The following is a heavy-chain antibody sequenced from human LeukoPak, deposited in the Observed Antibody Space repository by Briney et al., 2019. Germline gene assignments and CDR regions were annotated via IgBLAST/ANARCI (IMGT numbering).Heavy chain of an antibody. Sequence: SETLSLTCTVSGGSISSYYWSWIRQPPGKGLEWIGYIYYSGSTNYNPSLKSRVTISVDTSKNQFSLKLSSVTAADTAVYYCASRSIAAAGGVDYWGQGTLVTVSS. D-gene: IGHD6-13*01. V-gene: IGHV4-59*08. J-gene: IGHJ4*02. CDR1: GGSISSYY. CDR3: ASRSIAAAGGVDY. CDR2: IYYSGST.